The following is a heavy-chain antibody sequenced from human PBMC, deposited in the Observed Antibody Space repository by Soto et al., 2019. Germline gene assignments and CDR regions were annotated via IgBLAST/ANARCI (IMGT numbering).Heavy chain of an antibody. J-gene: IGHJ6*03. CDR1: GYTFTSYD. CDR3: ARVRIAXRKDYYYYYYMDV. V-gene: IGHV1-8*01. D-gene: IGHD6-6*01. CDR2: MNPNSGNT. Sequence: QVQLVQSGAEVKKPGASVKVSCKASGYTFTSYDINWVRQATGQGLEWMGWMNPNSGNTGYAQKFQGRVTMTRNTSISTAYMELSSLRSEDTAVYYCARVRIAXRKDYYYYYYMDVWGKGTTVTVSS.